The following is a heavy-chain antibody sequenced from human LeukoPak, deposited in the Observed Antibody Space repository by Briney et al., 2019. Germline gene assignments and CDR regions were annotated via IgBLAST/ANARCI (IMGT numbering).Heavy chain of an antibody. J-gene: IGHJ3*02. D-gene: IGHD5-18*01. Sequence: SETLSLTCTVSGGSISSYYWSWIRQPPGKGLEWIGYIYYSGSTNYNPSLKSRVTISVDTSKNQFSLKLSSVTAADTAVYFCARTKAYSYDDAFDIWGQGTMVTVSS. V-gene: IGHV4-59*12. CDR3: ARTKAYSYDDAFDI. CDR2: IYYSGST. CDR1: GGSISSYY.